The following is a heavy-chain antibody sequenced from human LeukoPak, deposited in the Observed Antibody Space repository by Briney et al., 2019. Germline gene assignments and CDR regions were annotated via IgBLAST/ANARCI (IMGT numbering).Heavy chain of an antibody. CDR2: IYHSGST. CDR1: GGSISTYY. Sequence: SETLSLTCTVSGGSISTYYWNWIRQPPGKGLEWIGYIYHSGSTNYNPSLKSRVTISIGTSKNQFSLKLSSVTAADTAVYYCARENTVGGAFDIWGQGTMVTVSS. D-gene: IGHD3-16*01. CDR3: ARENTVGGAFDI. V-gene: IGHV4-59*01. J-gene: IGHJ3*02.